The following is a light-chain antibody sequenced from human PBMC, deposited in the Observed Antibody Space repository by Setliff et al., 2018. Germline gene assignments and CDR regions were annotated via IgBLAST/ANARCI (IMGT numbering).Light chain of an antibody. V-gene: IGLV1-44*01. J-gene: IGLJ1*01. CDR1: RSNIGSNI. CDR2: GYS. Sequence: QSALTQPPSASGTPGQRVTISCSGSRSNIGSNIVYWYQQLPGTAPKLLIYGYSQRPSGVPDRFSGSKSGTSASLAISGLQSEDETDYYCAAWDDSMNAFVFGTGTKVTVL. CDR3: AAWDDSMNAFV.